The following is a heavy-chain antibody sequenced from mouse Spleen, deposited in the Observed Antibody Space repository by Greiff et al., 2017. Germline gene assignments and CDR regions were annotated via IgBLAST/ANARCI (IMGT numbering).Heavy chain of an antibody. CDR3: VRSDHGYLFDY. V-gene: IGHV1-81*01. CDR1: GYTFTDYV. J-gene: IGHJ3*01. Sequence: VKLQQSGPELVKPGASVKMSCKASGYTFTDYVVGWVKQRIGQGLEWIGEIYPGSGNTYFNESFKDKATLTADKSSNTVYMQFSSLTSEDSAVYVCVRSDHGYLFDYWGQGTLVTVSA. D-gene: IGHD1-2*01. CDR2: IYPGSGNT.